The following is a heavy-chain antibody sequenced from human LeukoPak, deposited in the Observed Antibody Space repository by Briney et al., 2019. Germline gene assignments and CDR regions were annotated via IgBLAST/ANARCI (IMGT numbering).Heavy chain of an antibody. J-gene: IGHJ6*03. Sequence: GASVKVSCKASGYTFTSYGISWVRQAPGQGLEWMGWISAYNGNTNYAQKLQGRITMTTDTSTSTAYMELRSLRSDDTAVYYRARGGGGNSDYYYYMDVWGKGTTVTISS. CDR1: GYTFTSYG. V-gene: IGHV1-18*01. CDR3: ARGGGGNSDYYYYMDV. D-gene: IGHD4-23*01. CDR2: ISAYNGNT.